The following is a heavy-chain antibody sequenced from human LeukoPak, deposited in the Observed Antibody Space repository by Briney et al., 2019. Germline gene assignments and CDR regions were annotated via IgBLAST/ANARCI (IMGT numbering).Heavy chain of an antibody. Sequence: GGSLRLSCAASGFTFSDYNMNWVRQAPGKGLEWVSIIRSRTSYIFYADSVKGRFTISRDNSKNTLYLQMNSLRAEDTAVYYCAKGPLRIAAAGNPLDYWGQGTLVTVSS. J-gene: IGHJ4*02. CDR1: GFTFSDYN. CDR2: IRSRTSYI. V-gene: IGHV3-21*04. D-gene: IGHD6-13*01. CDR3: AKGPLRIAAAGNPLDY.